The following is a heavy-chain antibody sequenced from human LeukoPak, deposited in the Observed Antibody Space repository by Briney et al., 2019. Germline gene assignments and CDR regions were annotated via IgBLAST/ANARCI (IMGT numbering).Heavy chain of an antibody. J-gene: IGHJ4*02. V-gene: IGHV3-53*01. Sequence: GGSLRLSCAASGFTVSSNYMSWVRQAPGKGLEWVSVISGSGGTTYYVDSVKGRFTISRDNAKNTLYLQMNSLRAEDTAVYYCAREGYGDYVLDYWGQGTLVTVSS. CDR3: AREGYGDYVLDY. CDR1: GFTVSSNY. D-gene: IGHD4-17*01. CDR2: ISGSGGTT.